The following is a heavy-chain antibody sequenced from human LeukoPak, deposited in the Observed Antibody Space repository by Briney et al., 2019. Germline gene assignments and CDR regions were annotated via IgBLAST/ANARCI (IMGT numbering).Heavy chain of an antibody. CDR3: ARSSGYSSSGGLNWFDT. Sequence: KASETLSLTCTVSGGSISSSSYYWGWIRQPPGKGLEWIGSIYYSGSTYYNPSLKSRVTISVDTSKNQFYLKLSSVTAADTAVYYCARSSGYSSSGGLNWFDTWGQGTLVTVSS. D-gene: IGHD6-13*01. CDR2: IYYSGST. CDR1: GGSISSSSYY. V-gene: IGHV4-39*01. J-gene: IGHJ5*02.